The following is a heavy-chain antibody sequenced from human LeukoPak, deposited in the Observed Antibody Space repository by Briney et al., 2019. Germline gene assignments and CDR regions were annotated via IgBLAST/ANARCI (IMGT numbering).Heavy chain of an antibody. J-gene: IGHJ4*02. CDR2: ISGSGGST. V-gene: IGHV3-23*01. CDR1: GFTFSSYA. D-gene: IGHD3-3*01. CDR3: ARGGDFWSGYRFDY. Sequence: GGSLRLSCAASGFTFSSYAMSWVRQAPGKGPEWASAISGSGGSTYYADSVKGRFTISRDNSKNTLYLQMNSLRAEDTAVYYCARGGDFWSGYRFDYWGQGTLVTVSS.